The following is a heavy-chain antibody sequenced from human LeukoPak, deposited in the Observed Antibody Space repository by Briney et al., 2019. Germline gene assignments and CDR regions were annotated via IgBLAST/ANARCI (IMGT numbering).Heavy chain of an antibody. CDR1: GFTFSKVW. Sequence: GGSLRLSCAASGFTFSKVWMTWVRQAPGKGLEWVGFVRSKAYGVTTEYAASVKGRFTISRDDSKSIASLQMNSLKTEDTAVYYCVFYYDSSGSYYFDYWAQGTLVTVSS. D-gene: IGHD3-22*01. CDR3: VFYYDSSGSYYFDY. V-gene: IGHV3-49*04. CDR2: VRSKAYGVTT. J-gene: IGHJ4*02.